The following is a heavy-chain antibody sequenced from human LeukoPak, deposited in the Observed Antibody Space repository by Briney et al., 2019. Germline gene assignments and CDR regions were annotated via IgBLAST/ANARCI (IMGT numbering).Heavy chain of an antibody. Sequence: PSETLSLTCTVSGASISSYYWSWIRQPPGKGLEWIGEINHSGSTNYNPSLKSRVTISVDTSKNQFSLKLSSVTAADTAVYYCARRNDSSGYYNVVDYYYMDVWGKGTTVTISS. CDR1: GASISSYY. V-gene: IGHV4-34*01. J-gene: IGHJ6*03. D-gene: IGHD3-22*01. CDR2: INHSGST. CDR3: ARRNDSSGYYNVVDYYYMDV.